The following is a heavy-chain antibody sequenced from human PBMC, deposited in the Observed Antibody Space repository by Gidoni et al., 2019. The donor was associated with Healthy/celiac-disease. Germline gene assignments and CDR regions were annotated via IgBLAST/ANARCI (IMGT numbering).Heavy chain of an antibody. Sequence: QVQLQESGPGLVKPSQTLSLPCTVSGGPISIGSYSWSWIRPPAGKGLEWIGRIYTSRSNNYNPYLKSRGTISVDTSKNQVSMKVSAVTAADTAVYDCARSAMVGATTQGFDYWGQGTLVTVSS. V-gene: IGHV4-61*02. CDR3: ARSAMVGATTQGFDY. J-gene: IGHJ4*02. CDR2: IYTSRSN. D-gene: IGHD1-26*01. CDR1: GGPISIGSYS.